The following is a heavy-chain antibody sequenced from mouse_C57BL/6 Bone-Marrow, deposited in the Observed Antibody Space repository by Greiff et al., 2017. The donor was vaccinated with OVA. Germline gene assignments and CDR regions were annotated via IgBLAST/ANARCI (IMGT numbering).Heavy chain of an antibody. Sequence: VQLQQSGPVLVKPGASVKMSCKASGYTFTDYYMNWVKQSHGKSLEWIGVINPYNGGTSYNQKLKGKATLTVDKSSSTAYMELNSLTSEDSAVYYCARWSYGSNFDYWGQGTTLTVSS. D-gene: IGHD1-1*01. V-gene: IGHV1-19*01. CDR2: INPYNGGT. CDR3: ARWSYGSNFDY. CDR1: GYTFTDYY. J-gene: IGHJ2*01.